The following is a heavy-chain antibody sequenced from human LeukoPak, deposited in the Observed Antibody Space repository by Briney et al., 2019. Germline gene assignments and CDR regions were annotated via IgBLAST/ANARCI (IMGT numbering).Heavy chain of an antibody. J-gene: IGHJ6*03. CDR1: GFVFSKNG. CDR2: IRHDESNK. V-gene: IGHV3-30*02. CDR3: AKNRGAGSHYYYHMNV. D-gene: IGHD1-26*01. Sequence: GGSLRLSCATSGFVFSKNGMHWVRQAPGKGLEWVAFIRHDESNKYYADSVKGRFTISRDNSKNTLSLQLNSLRVEDTAVYYCAKNRGAGSHYYYHMNVWGKGTTVTVSS.